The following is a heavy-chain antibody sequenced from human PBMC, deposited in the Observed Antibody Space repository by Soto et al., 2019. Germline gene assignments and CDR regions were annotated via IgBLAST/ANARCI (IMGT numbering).Heavy chain of an antibody. CDR3: ARGTSGFLESM. V-gene: IGHV4-59*01. CDR1: GCSISSYY. CDR2: IYYSGST. Sequence: SETLSLTCTFSGCSISSYYWSLIRQPPGEGLEWIGYIYYSGSTNYNPSLKSRVTISVDTSKNQFSLKLSSVTAADTAVYYCARGTSGFLESMWGQGTLVTVSS. J-gene: IGHJ4*02. D-gene: IGHD1-1*01.